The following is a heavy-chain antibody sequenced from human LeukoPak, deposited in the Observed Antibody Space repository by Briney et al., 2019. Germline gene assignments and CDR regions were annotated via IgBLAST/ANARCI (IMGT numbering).Heavy chain of an antibody. CDR3: ARDLGDYGDYSVDY. V-gene: IGHV1-2*06. CDR1: GYTFTGYY. J-gene: IGHJ4*02. Sequence: ASVKVSCKASGYTFTGYYMHWVRQAPGQGLEWMGRINPNSGGTNYAQKFQGRVTMTRVTSISTAYMELSRLRSDDTAVYYCARDLGDYGDYSVDYWGQGTLVTVSS. CDR2: INPNSGGT. D-gene: IGHD4-17*01.